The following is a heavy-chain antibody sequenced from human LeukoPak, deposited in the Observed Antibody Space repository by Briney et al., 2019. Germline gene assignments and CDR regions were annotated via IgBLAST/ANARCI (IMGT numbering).Heavy chain of an antibody. V-gene: IGHV5-51*01. D-gene: IGHD6-13*01. CDR2: IYPGDSDT. Sequence: GESLKISCKGSGYSFTSYWIGWVRQMPGKGLEWMGIIYPGDSDTRYSPSFQGQVTISADKSISTAYLQWSSLKASDTAMYYCAREGLGIAAAGTAFGYGMDVWGQGTTVTVSS. CDR1: GYSFTSYW. J-gene: IGHJ6*02. CDR3: AREGLGIAAAGTAFGYGMDV.